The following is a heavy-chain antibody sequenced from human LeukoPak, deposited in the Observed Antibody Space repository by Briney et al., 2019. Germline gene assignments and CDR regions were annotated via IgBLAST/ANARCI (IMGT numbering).Heavy chain of an antibody. Sequence: SGGSLRLSCAASGFTFSSYAMSWVRQAPGKGLEWVSAISGSGGSTYYADSVKGRFTISRDNSKNTLYLQMNSLRAEDTAVYYCAKYSSSWRDIYFDYWGQGTLVTVSS. CDR1: GFTFSSYA. CDR3: AKYSSSWRDIYFDY. J-gene: IGHJ4*02. V-gene: IGHV3-23*01. CDR2: ISGSGGST. D-gene: IGHD6-13*01.